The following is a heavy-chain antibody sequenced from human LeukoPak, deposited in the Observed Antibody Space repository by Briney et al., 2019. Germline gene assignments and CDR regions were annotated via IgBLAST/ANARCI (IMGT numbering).Heavy chain of an antibody. Sequence: VGSLRLSCADSGFTFSSYAMHWVRQAPGKGMEWVAVISYDGSNKYYADSVKGRFTISRDNSKNTLYLQMNSLRAEDTAVYYCARAPSKGGLDAFDIWGQGTMVTVSS. D-gene: IGHD2-15*01. CDR1: GFTFSSYA. CDR2: ISYDGSNK. CDR3: ARAPSKGGLDAFDI. J-gene: IGHJ3*02. V-gene: IGHV3-30-3*01.